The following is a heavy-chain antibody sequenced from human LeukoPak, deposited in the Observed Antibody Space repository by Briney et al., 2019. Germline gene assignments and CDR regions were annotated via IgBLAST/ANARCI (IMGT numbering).Heavy chain of an antibody. J-gene: IGHJ6*03. V-gene: IGHV3-33*06. CDR2: IWYDGSNK. Sequence: GGSLRLSCAASGFTFRSYGMHWVRQAPGKGLEWGAVIWYDGSNKYYADSVKGRFTISRDNSKNTLYLQMNSLRAEDTAVYYCAKGEVACTSSSCYHDYYYMDVWGKGTTVTVSS. D-gene: IGHD2-2*01. CDR3: AKGEVACTSSSCYHDYYYMDV. CDR1: GFTFRSYG.